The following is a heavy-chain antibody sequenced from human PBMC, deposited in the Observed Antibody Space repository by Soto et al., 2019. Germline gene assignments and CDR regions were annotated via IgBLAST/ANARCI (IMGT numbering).Heavy chain of an antibody. D-gene: IGHD3-10*01. V-gene: IGHV4-31*03. CDR1: GGSISSGGYY. J-gene: IGHJ5*02. CDR2: IYYSGST. Sequence: PSETLSLTCTVSGGSISSGGYYWSWIRQHPGKGLEWIGYIYYSGSTYYNPSLKSRVTISVDTSKNQFSLKLSSVTAADTAVYYCASQEYGSGSYGFDPWGQGTLVTVSS. CDR3: ASQEYGSGSYGFDP.